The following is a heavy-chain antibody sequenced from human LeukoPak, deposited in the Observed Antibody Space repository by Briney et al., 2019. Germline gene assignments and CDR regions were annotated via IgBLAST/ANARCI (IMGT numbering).Heavy chain of an antibody. J-gene: IGHJ4*02. CDR2: IYNSGSS. CDR3: GRDTHLES. V-gene: IGHV4-39*01. Sequence: SETLSLTCTVSGVSISSTSHAWGWSRQPPGKGLEWLGNIYNSGSSNYSPSLRSRVSISVDTSKNQFSLRLRSVTAADTAVYYCGRDTHLESWGQGTLVTVFS. CDR1: GVSISSTSHA.